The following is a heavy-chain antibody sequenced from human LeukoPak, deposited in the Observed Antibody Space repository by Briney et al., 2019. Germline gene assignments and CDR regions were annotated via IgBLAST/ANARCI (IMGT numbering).Heavy chain of an antibody. CDR1: GFSFSDYA. CDR2: FSESFSGSGGKT. CDR3: AKSSYGYYFDY. D-gene: IGHD5-18*01. V-gene: IGHV3-23*01. J-gene: IGHJ4*02. Sequence: PGGSLRLSCAASGFSFSDYAMSWVRQAPGKGLEWVSGFSESFSGSGGKTHSADSVKGRFTISRDNSKKMLYLQMNSLRGDDTAVYYCAKSSYGYYFDYWGQGTLVTVSS.